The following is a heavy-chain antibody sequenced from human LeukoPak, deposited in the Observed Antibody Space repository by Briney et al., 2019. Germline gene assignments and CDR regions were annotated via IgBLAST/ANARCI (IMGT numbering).Heavy chain of an antibody. D-gene: IGHD3-10*01. Sequence: SETLSLTCTVSGGSISSHYWSWIRQPPGKGLEWIGYIYYSGSTNYNPSLKSRVTISIDTSKNQFSLKLSSVTAADTAVYYCARVGRDGSGTYYIYYYYYMDVWAKGPRSPSP. V-gene: IGHV4-59*11. CDR2: IYYSGST. CDR3: ARVGRDGSGTYYIYYYYYMDV. J-gene: IGHJ6*03. CDR1: GGSISSHY.